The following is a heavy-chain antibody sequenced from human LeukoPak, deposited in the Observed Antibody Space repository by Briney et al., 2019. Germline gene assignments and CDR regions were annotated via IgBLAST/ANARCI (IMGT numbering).Heavy chain of an antibody. J-gene: IGHJ4*02. CDR1: GFTFSSYG. Sequence: GGSLRFSCAASGFTFSSYGMHWVRQAPGKGLEWMAVISYDGSNKYYADSVKGRFTISRDNSKNTLYLQMNSLRAEDTAVYYCAKDRRAYYYDSSGTPAGYWGQGTLVTVSS. D-gene: IGHD3-22*01. V-gene: IGHV3-30*18. CDR3: AKDRRAYYYDSSGTPAGY. CDR2: ISYDGSNK.